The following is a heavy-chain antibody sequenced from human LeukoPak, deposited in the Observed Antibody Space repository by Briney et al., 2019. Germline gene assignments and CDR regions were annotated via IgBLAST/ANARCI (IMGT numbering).Heavy chain of an antibody. J-gene: IGHJ4*02. CDR1: GFTFSSYA. CDR2: ISGSDGST. V-gene: IGHV3-23*01. D-gene: IGHD1-1*01. CDR3: HTELAYFDY. Sequence: GGSLRLSCAASGFTFSSYAMSWVRQAPGKGLEWVSGISGSDGSTNYADSVKGRFTISREHSKNTLYLQMNSLRAEDTAVYYCHTELAYFDYWGQGTLVTVSS.